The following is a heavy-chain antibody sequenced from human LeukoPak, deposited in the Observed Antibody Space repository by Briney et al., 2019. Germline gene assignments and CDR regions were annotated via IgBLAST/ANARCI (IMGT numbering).Heavy chain of an antibody. V-gene: IGHV4-39*07. Sequence: SETLSLTCTVSGGSISSSSYYWSWIRQPPGKGLEWIGSIYYSGSTYYNPSLKSRVTISVDTSKNQFSLKLSSVTAADTAVYYCARDYYDSSGYPTWGQGTLVTVSS. CDR3: ARDYYDSSGYPT. CDR1: GGSISSSSYY. CDR2: IYYSGST. D-gene: IGHD3-22*01. J-gene: IGHJ5*02.